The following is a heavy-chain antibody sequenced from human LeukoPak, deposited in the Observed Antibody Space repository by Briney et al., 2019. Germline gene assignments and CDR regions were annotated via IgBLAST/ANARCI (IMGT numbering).Heavy chain of an antibody. CDR1: GASISSHY. J-gene: IGHJ6*03. CDR2: IYYSGST. Sequence: PSETLSLTCTVSGASISSHYWSWIRQPPGKGLVWIGYIYYSGSTNYNPSLKSRVTISVDTSKNQFSLKLSSVTAADTAVYYCARSIYDFGYYYYMDVWGKGTTVTVSS. CDR3: ARSIYDFGYYYYMDV. D-gene: IGHD5/OR15-5a*01. V-gene: IGHV4-59*11.